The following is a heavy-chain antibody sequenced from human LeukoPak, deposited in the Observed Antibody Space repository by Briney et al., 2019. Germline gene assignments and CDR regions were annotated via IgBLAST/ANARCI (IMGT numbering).Heavy chain of an antibody. D-gene: IGHD2-2*01. CDR3: ASRLPVVPAAMGFDP. CDR2: IIPIFGTA. J-gene: IGHJ5*02. CDR1: GGTFSSYA. V-gene: IGHV1-69*13. Sequence: SVKVSCKASGGTFSSYAISWVRQAPGQGLEWMGGIIPIFGTANYAQKFQGRATITADESTSTAYMELSSLRSEDTAVYYCASRLPVVPAAMGFDPWGQGTLVTVSS.